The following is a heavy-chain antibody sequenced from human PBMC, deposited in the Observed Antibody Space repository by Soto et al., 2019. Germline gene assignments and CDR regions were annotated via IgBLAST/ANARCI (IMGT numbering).Heavy chain of an antibody. CDR2: ISGSSSYI. J-gene: IGHJ5*02. CDR3: ARSPYIGYENWFDP. D-gene: IGHD5-12*01. CDR1: GFTFSSYS. Sequence: EVQLVESGGGLVKPGGSLRLSCAASGFTFSSYSMNWVRQAPGKGLEWVSSISGSSSYIYYADSVKGRFTISRDNAKNSLYLQMNSLRAEDTAVYYCARSPYIGYENWFDPWGPGTLVNVSS. V-gene: IGHV3-21*01.